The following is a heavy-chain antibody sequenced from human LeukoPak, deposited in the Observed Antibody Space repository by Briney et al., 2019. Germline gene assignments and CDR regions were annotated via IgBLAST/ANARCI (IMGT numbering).Heavy chain of an antibody. D-gene: IGHD4-23*01. CDR2: INWDGGST. J-gene: IGHJ4*02. V-gene: IGHV3-20*04. CDR1: GFTFYDYA. CDR3: ARAARWQAGYFDY. Sequence: PGGSLRLSCAASGFTFYDYAMTWVRHAPGKGLEWGSGINWDGGSTDYADSVKGRFTISRDNAKNSLYLQMNSLRAEDTALYYCARAARWQAGYFDYWGQGTLVTVSS.